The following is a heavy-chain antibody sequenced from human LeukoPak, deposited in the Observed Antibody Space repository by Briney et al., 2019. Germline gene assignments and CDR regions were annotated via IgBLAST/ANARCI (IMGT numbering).Heavy chain of an antibody. D-gene: IGHD3-10*01. CDR2: INPNSGGT. V-gene: IGHV1-2*02. J-gene: IGHJ4*02. CDR1: GYTFTSYY. CDR3: APLAMSAFGSGRYNFDF. Sequence: ASVKVSCKASGYTFTSYYMHWVRQAPGQGLEWMGGINPNSGGTNYAQNFQGRVTMTRDTSIRTAYLELSSLRSDDTAIYYCAPLAMSAFGSGRYNFDFWGQGTLVTVSA.